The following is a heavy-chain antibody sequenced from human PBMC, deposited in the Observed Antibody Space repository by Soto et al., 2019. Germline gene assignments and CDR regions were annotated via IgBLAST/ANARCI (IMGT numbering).Heavy chain of an antibody. D-gene: IGHD4-17*01. CDR1: GFTFSSYS. J-gene: IGHJ1*01. Sequence: EVQLVESGGGLVKPGGSLRLSCAASGFTFSSYSMNWVRQAPGKGLEWVSSISSGSSYIYYADSVKGRFTISRDNVKNSLYLQMNSLRAEDTAVYYCASTSNGDYSNFQHWGQGTPVTVSS. V-gene: IGHV3-21*01. CDR3: ASTSNGDYSNFQH. CDR2: ISSGSSYI.